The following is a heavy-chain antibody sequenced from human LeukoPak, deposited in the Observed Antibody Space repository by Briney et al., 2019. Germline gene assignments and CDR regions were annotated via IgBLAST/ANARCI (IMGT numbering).Heavy chain of an antibody. CDR1: GFTFSSYW. Sequence: PGGSLRLSXAASGFTFSSYWMTWVRQAQGKGLEWVANIKQDGSERYYVDSVKGRFTISRDNAKNSLYLQLNILRAEDTAVYFCARVGSDLYRGAFDIWGQGTMVTVSS. CDR2: IKQDGSER. J-gene: IGHJ3*02. D-gene: IGHD6-19*01. V-gene: IGHV3-7*01. CDR3: ARVGSDLYRGAFDI.